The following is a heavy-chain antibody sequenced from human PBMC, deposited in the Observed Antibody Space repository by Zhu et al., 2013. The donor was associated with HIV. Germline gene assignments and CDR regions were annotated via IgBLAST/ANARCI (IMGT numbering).Heavy chain of an antibody. Sequence: VQLVQSGAEVKKPGATVKISCKVSGYTFTDYYMHWVQQAPGKGLEWMGLVDPEDGETIYAEKFQGRVTITADTSTDTAYMELNSLRAEDTAVYYCAKDLFPLXGSYYNLDYYYGMDVWGQGTTVTVSS. J-gene: IGHJ6*02. D-gene: IGHD3-10*01. CDR2: VDPEDGET. CDR3: AKDLFPLXGSYYNLDYYYGMDV. V-gene: IGHV1-69-2*01. CDR1: GYTFTDYY.